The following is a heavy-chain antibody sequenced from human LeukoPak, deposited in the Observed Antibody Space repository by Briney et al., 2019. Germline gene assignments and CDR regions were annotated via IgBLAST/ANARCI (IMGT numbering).Heavy chain of an antibody. Sequence: GGSLRLSCAASEFTFSNYAMSWVRQAPGKGLEWVSSISDSGGSTYYADSVKGRFTISRDNSKNTLYLQMTSLRAEDTAVYYCAKNRHGDYASLDYWGQGTLVTVSS. CDR3: AKNRHGDYASLDY. CDR2: ISDSGGST. D-gene: IGHD4-17*01. CDR1: EFTFSNYA. V-gene: IGHV3-23*01. J-gene: IGHJ4*02.